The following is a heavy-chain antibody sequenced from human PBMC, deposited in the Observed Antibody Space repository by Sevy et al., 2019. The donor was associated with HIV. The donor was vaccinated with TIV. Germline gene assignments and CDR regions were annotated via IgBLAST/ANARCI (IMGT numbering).Heavy chain of an antibody. D-gene: IGHD3-22*01. J-gene: IGHJ4*02. CDR3: ARDNSGYFFFDY. CDR2: ISQTYDGSKK. CDR1: GFTFGSYT. V-gene: IGHV3-30-3*01. Sequence: GGSLRLSCAASGFTFGSYTLHWVRQAPGKGLEWVALISQTYDGSKKYYIDSVQGRFTISRDNSKNTLYLQMDSPRPEDTAVYYCARDNSGYFFFDYWGQGTLVTVSS.